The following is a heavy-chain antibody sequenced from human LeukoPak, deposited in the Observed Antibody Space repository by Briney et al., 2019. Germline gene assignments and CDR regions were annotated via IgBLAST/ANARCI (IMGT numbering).Heavy chain of an antibody. V-gene: IGHV3-7*05. CDR1: GFTFSTYW. D-gene: IGHD6-6*01. J-gene: IGHJ4*02. CDR3: ARPPSIAAPSDY. Sequence: PGGSLRLSCAVSGFTFSTYWMSWVRQAPGKGLDWVASINQDGSEKYYVDSVKGRFTVSRDNAKNSLYLQMNSLRADDTAVYHCARPPSIAAPSDYWGQGTLVTVSS. CDR2: INQDGSEK.